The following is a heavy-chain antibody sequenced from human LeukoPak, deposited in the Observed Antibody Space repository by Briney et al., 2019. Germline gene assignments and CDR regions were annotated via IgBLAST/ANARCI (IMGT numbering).Heavy chain of an antibody. Sequence: SETLSLTCTVSGDSITSYYWSWIRQPPGKGLEWIGYIYYNENTNYNPSLQSRVTISVDTSKNHFSLKLSSVTAADTAVYYCARTLTSGQFDYWGQGILVTVSS. D-gene: IGHD2-15*01. V-gene: IGHV4-59*01. CDR3: ARTLTSGQFDY. CDR2: IYYNENT. CDR1: GDSITSYY. J-gene: IGHJ4*02.